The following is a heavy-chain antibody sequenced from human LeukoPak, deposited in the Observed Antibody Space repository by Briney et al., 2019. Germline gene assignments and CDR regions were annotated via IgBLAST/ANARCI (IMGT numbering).Heavy chain of an antibody. V-gene: IGHV3-23*01. Sequence: GGSLRLSCTASGFTFSSYGMTWVRQAPGKGLEWVSGISGSGGSTYYADSVKGRFTISRDNSKNTLYLQMNSLRAEDTAVYYCAKAAGCSYGYYFDYWGQGTLVTVSS. CDR2: ISGSGGST. J-gene: IGHJ4*02. CDR1: GFTFSSYG. D-gene: IGHD5-18*01. CDR3: AKAAGCSYGYYFDY.